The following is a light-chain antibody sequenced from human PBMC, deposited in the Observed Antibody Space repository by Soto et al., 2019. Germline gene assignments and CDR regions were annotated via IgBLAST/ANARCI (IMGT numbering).Light chain of an antibody. CDR2: GAS. CDR1: QSVSSN. CDR3: QQHNQWPIT. Sequence: EIVMSQSPATLSVSPGERATLSCRASQSVSSNLAWYQQKPGQAPRLLIYGASTRATGIPARFSGSGSGTEFTLTINSLQSEDSAVYYCQQHNQWPITSGQGTRPEIK. J-gene: IGKJ5*01. V-gene: IGKV3-15*01.